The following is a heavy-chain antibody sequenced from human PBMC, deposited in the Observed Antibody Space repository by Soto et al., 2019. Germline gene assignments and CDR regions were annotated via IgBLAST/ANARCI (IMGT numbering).Heavy chain of an antibody. CDR2: IYSGGST. CDR3: ARRAVAHAFDI. J-gene: IGHJ3*02. CDR1: GITFGSRA. Sequence: LRLSCVASGITFGSRAMSWVRQAPGKGLEWVSVIYSGGSTYYADSVEGRFTISRDNSKNTLYLQMNSLRAEDTAVYYCARRAVAHAFDIWGQGTMVTVSS. V-gene: IGHV3-53*01. D-gene: IGHD2-15*01.